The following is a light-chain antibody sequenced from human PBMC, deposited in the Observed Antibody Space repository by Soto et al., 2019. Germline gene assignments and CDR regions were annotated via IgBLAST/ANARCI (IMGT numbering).Light chain of an antibody. CDR3: QQYDNLPFT. V-gene: IGKV1-33*01. CDR2: DAS. CDR1: QDISNY. Sequence: DIHMTQSPSSLSASVGDRVTITCQASQDISNYLNWYQQKPGKAPKLLIYDASNLETGVPSRFSGSGSGTDFTFTISSLQPEDIATYYCQQYDNLPFTFGPGTKVDI. J-gene: IGKJ3*01.